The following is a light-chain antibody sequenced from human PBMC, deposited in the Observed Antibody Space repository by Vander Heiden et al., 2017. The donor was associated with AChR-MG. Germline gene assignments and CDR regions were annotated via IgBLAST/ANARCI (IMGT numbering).Light chain of an antibody. Sequence: DIQMTQSPSSLSASVGDRVTISCRASQSISGYLNWYQQKPGKAPKLLVYTASSLQSGVPSRFSGSGSGADFTLTINNLQPEDFATYYCQQTYNTPLTFGPGTKVDVK. CDR3: QQTYNTPLT. CDR1: QSISGY. V-gene: IGKV1-39*01. CDR2: TAS. J-gene: IGKJ3*01.